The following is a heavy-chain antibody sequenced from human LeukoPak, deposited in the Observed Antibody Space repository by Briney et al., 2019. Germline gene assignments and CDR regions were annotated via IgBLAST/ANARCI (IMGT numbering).Heavy chain of an antibody. J-gene: IGHJ4*02. D-gene: IGHD5-24*01. CDR1: GYTFTSYY. Sequence: SVKVSCKASGYTFTSYYMHWVRQAPGQGLEWMGGIIPIFGTANYAQKFQGRVTITADESTSTAYMELSSLRSEDTAVYYCARGGGYNTFDYWGQGTLVTVSS. CDR2: IIPIFGTA. CDR3: ARGGGYNTFDY. V-gene: IGHV1-69*13.